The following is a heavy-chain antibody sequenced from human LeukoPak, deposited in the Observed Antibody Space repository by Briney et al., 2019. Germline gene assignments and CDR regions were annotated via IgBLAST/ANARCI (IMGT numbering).Heavy chain of an antibody. D-gene: IGHD2-8*01. CDR2: IGPTGSDR. CDR1: GLTFSTSG. V-gene: IGHV3-21*06. CDR3: ATEANGRHYDY. Sequence: AGGSLRLSCTASGLTFSTSGFNWVRQAPGKGLEWVASIGPTGSDRYHADSIKGRFTISRDNANNFLYLQMNSLRAEDTAVYYCATEANGRHYDYWGQGTLLTVSS. J-gene: IGHJ4*02.